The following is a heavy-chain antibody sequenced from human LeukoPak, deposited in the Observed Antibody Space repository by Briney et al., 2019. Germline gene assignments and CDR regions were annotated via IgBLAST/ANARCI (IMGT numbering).Heavy chain of an antibody. CDR3: ARGPPRGKYYYMDV. D-gene: IGHD1-1*01. CDR1: GLTFSSFD. V-gene: IGHV3-13*01. Sequence: PGGSLRLSCAASGLTFSSFDMHWVRQPTGQCLEWVSTIGTASDTYYPGSVEGRFTLSRDNAKNSLYLQMNSLTAGDTAVYYCARGPPRGKYYYMDVWGKGTTVTVSS. CDR2: IGTASDT. J-gene: IGHJ6*03.